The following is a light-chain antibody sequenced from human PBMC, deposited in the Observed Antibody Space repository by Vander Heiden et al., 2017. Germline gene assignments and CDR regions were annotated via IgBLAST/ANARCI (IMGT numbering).Light chain of an antibody. V-gene: IGKV1-5*03. Sequence: DIQMTQSPSTLSASVGDRVTITCRASQSIGTWLAWYQQKPGQAPSLLIFKASTLESGDPSRFSGSGSGTEFALTISSLQPDDFATYFCQQYHIYPWTFGQGTKVEVK. CDR1: QSIGTW. CDR3: QQYHIYPWT. J-gene: IGKJ1*01. CDR2: KAS.